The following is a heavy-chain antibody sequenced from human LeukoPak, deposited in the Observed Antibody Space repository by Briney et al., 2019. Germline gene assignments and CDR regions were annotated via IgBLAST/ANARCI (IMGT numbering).Heavy chain of an antibody. D-gene: IGHD5-18*01. V-gene: IGHV4-34*01. CDR3: ASGYSYGFDY. J-gene: IGHJ4*02. CDR2: INHSGST. Sequence: SETLSLTCAVYGGSFSGYYWSWIRQPPGKGLEWIGEINHSGSTNYNPSLKSRVTISVDTSKNQFSLKLSSVTAADTAVYYCASGYSYGFDYWGQGTLVTVSS. CDR1: GGSFSGYY.